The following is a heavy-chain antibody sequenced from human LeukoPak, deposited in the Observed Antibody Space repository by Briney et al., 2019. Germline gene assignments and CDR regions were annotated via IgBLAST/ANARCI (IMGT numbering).Heavy chain of an antibody. Sequence: SETLSLTCTVSGDSIGTFYWGWIRQPPGKGLQYIGFVHHSGNTNYTPSLESRLTLSVATSKSQFSLSLNSVTAADTAVYYCVRHDNGYFHYWGQGTLVTVSS. V-gene: IGHV4-59*08. J-gene: IGHJ4*02. CDR2: VHHSGNT. CDR3: VRHDNGYFHY. CDR1: GDSIGTFY. D-gene: IGHD2-8*01.